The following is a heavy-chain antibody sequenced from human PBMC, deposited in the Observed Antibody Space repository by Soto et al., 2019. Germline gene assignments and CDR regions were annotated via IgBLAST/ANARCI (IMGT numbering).Heavy chain of an antibody. J-gene: IGHJ5*02. CDR2: ISSSSSYI. Sequence: VPALRLSCAASGFTFSRYSMNWVRQAPGKGLEWVPSISSSSSYIYYADSVKGRFTISRDNAKNSLYLPMPSLRAEDTAVYYCARPGDPWGQGTLVTVSS. CDR3: ARPGDP. CDR1: GFTFSRYS. V-gene: IGHV3-21*01.